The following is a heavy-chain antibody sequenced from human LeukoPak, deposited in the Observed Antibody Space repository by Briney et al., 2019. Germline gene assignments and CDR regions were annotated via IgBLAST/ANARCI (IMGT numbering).Heavy chain of an antibody. CDR1: GYIFTGYY. CDR2: INPNSGGT. Sequence: ASVKVSCKASGYIFTGYYMHWVRQAPGQGLEWMGWINPNSGGTNYAQKFQGRVTMTRDTPISTAYMELSRLTSDDTAVYYCARDLSGNGSLVFAGAFDIWGQGTMVTVSS. CDR3: ARDLSGNGSLVFAGAFDI. V-gene: IGHV1-2*02. D-gene: IGHD1-26*01. J-gene: IGHJ3*02.